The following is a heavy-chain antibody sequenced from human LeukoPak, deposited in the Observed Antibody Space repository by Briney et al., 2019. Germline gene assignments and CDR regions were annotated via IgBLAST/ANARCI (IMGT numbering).Heavy chain of an antibody. Sequence: GGSLRLSCAASGFTFSIYAMSWVRQAPGKGLEWVSAISGSGGTAYYADSVKGRFTISRDNSKNTLYLQMNSLRAEDTAVYYCAREGVAYCGGDCYSTHSDYWGQGTLVTVSS. V-gene: IGHV3-23*01. CDR1: GFTFSIYA. CDR2: ISGSGGTA. CDR3: AREGVAYCGGDCYSTHSDY. D-gene: IGHD2-21*01. J-gene: IGHJ4*02.